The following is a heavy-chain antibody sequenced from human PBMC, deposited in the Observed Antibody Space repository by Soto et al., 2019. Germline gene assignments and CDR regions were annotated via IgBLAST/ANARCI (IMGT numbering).Heavy chain of an antibody. CDR3: ARHVSIAAAGVYYYYGMDV. J-gene: IGHJ6*02. V-gene: IGHV5-51*01. D-gene: IGHD6-13*01. Sequence: RGESLKISCKGSGYSFTSYWIGWVRQMPGKGLEWMGNIYPGDSDTRYSPSFQGQVTISADKSISTAYLQWSSLKASDTAMYYCARHVSIAAAGVYYYYGMDVWGQGTTVTVSS. CDR1: GYSFTSYW. CDR2: IYPGDSDT.